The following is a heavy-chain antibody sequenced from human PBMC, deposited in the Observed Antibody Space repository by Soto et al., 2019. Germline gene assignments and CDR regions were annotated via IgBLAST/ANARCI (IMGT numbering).Heavy chain of an antibody. CDR3: ARDPAPIGWYDY. D-gene: IGHD6-19*01. J-gene: IGHJ4*02. CDR2: INRDGSST. V-gene: IGHV3-74*01. Sequence: EVQLVESGGGLVQPGGSLRLSCAASGFTLSSYWMHWVRQAPGKGLEWVSRINRDGSSTSYADSVKGRFTISRVSAKNTLYLQMNSLRAEDTAVYYCARDPAPIGWYDYWGQGTLVTVSS. CDR1: GFTLSSYW.